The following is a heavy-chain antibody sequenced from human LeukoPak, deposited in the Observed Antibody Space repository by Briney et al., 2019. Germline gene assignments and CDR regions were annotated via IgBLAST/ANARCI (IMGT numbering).Heavy chain of an antibody. D-gene: IGHD5-18*01. V-gene: IGHV3-30*18. J-gene: IGHJ6*03. CDR3: AKDEESGYSYGYLYYMDV. Sequence: PGGTLRLSCAASGFTFSSYGMHRVRQAPGKGLEWVAVISYDGSNKYYADSVKGRFTISRDNSKNTLYLQMNSLRAEDTAVYYCAKDEESGYSYGYLYYMDVWGKGTTVTVSS. CDR2: ISYDGSNK. CDR1: GFTFSSYG.